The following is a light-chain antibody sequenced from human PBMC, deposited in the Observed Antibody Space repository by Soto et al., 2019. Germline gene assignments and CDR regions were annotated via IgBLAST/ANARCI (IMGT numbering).Light chain of an antibody. CDR2: DVS. J-gene: IGLJ1*01. CDR1: SSDVGGYNY. Sequence: QSVLTQPASVSGSPGHSIAISCTGTSSDVGGYNYVSWYQQHPGKAPKLMIYDVSNRPSGVSDRFSGSKSGNTASLTISGLQAEDEADYYGTSYTSSSTYVFGTGTKVTVL. CDR3: TSYTSSSTYV. V-gene: IGLV2-14*01.